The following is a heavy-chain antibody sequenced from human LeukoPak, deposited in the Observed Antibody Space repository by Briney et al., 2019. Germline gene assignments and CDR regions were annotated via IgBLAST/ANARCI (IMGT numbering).Heavy chain of an antibody. CDR3: ARGLVPAASGIGDAFDI. Sequence: GRSLRLSCAASGFTFDDYGMSWVRQAPGKGLEWVSGINWNGGSTGYADSVKGRFTISRDNAKNSLYLQMNSLRAEDTALYHCARGLVPAASGIGDAFDIWGQGTMVTVSS. V-gene: IGHV3-20*01. CDR2: INWNGGST. CDR1: GFTFDDYG. J-gene: IGHJ3*02. D-gene: IGHD2-2*01.